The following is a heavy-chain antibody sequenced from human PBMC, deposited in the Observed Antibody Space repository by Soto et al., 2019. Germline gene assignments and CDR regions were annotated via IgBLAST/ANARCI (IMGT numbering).Heavy chain of an antibody. Sequence: EVQLVESGGGLVQPWGSLRLSCAASGFTFSSYWMSWVRQAPGKGLEWVANIKQDGSEKYYVDSVKGRFTISRDNAKNSLYLQMNSLRAEDTAVYYCARDYGDYTTPLDYWGQGTLVTVSS. D-gene: IGHD4-17*01. CDR3: ARDYGDYTTPLDY. CDR2: IKQDGSEK. CDR1: GFTFSSYW. J-gene: IGHJ4*02. V-gene: IGHV3-7*03.